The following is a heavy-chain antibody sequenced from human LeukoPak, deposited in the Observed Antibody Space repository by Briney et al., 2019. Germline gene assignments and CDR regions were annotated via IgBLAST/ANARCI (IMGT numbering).Heavy chain of an antibody. CDR2: ISSSSSYI. CDR1: GFTFSSYS. J-gene: IGHJ4*02. Sequence: KPGGSLRLSCAASGFTFSSYSMNWVRRAPGKGLEWVSSISSSSSYIYYADSVRGRFTISRDNAKNSLYLQMNSLRAEDTAVYYCARYSSSRRFGGGFDYWGQGTLVTVSS. D-gene: IGHD6-6*01. V-gene: IGHV3-21*01. CDR3: ARYSSSRRFGGGFDY.